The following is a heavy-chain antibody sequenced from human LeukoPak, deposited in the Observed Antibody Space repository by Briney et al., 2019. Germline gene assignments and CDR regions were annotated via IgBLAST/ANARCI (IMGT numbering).Heavy chain of an antibody. CDR2: ISSSSSTI. D-gene: IGHD1-26*01. V-gene: IGHV3-48*02. Sequence: GVSLRRSCAASGFTFSSYSMNWVRQAPGKGLEWVSYISSSSSTIYYADSVKGRFTISRDNAKNSLYLQMNSLRDEDTAVYYCARQYQRSGSYYRYWGQGTLVTVFS. J-gene: IGHJ4*02. CDR3: ARQYQRSGSYYRY. CDR1: GFTFSSYS.